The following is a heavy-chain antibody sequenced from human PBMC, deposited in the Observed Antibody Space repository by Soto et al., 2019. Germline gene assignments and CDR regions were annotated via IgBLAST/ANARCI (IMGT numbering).Heavy chain of an antibody. CDR3: ATTPLRYFAWPYYGMDV. CDR2: IYYSGST. J-gene: IGHJ6*02. V-gene: IGHV4-31*03. D-gene: IGHD3-9*01. CDR1: GGSISSGGYY. Sequence: QVQLQESGPGLVKPSQTLSLTCTVSGGSISSGGYYWSWIRQHPGKGLEWIGYIYYSGSTYYNPSLKSRVTISVDTSKNQFSLKLSSVTAADTAVYYCATTPLRYFAWPYYGMDVWGQGTTVTVSS.